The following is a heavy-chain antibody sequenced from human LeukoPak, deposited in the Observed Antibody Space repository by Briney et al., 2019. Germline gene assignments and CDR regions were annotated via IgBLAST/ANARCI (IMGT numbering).Heavy chain of an antibody. CDR2: IWFNGGNK. J-gene: IGHJ4*02. V-gene: IGHV3-33*01. CDR1: GFTFGSYG. D-gene: IGHD3-22*01. CDR3: ARDGEDDSSGHYKPFDY. Sequence: GGSLRLSCAASGFTFGSYGMHWLRQAPGKGLEWVAAIWFNGGNKYYADSVKGRFTISRDNSENTLYLQMNRLRAEDTAVYYCARDGEDDSSGHYKPFDYWGQGTLVTVSS.